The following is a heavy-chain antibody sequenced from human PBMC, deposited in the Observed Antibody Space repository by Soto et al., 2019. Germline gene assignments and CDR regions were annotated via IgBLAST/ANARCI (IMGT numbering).Heavy chain of an antibody. V-gene: IGHV4-59*08. J-gene: IGHJ4*02. CDR2: IYYSGST. CDR1: GGSISSYY. Sequence: QVQLQESGPGLVKPSETLSLTCTVSGGSISSYYWSWIRQPPGKGLEWIGYIYYSGSTNYNPSLKSRXXIXVXXSKNQFSLKLSSVTAADTAVYYCARRRFGELSFDYWGQGTLVTVSS. D-gene: IGHD3-10*01. CDR3: ARRRFGELSFDY.